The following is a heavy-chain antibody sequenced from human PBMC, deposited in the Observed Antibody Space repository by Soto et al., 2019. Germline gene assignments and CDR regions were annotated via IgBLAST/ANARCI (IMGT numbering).Heavy chain of an antibody. J-gene: IGHJ6*02. CDR2: IYYSRST. CDR1: GGSISSYY. CDR3: ARDRVVGATKGHYYYYGMDV. Sequence: SETLSLTCTVSGGSISSYYWSWIRQPPGKGLEWIGYIYYSRSTNYNPSLKSRVTISVDTSKNQFSLKLSSVTAADTAVYYCARDRVVGATKGHYYYYGMDVWGQGTTVTVSS. D-gene: IGHD1-26*01. V-gene: IGHV4-59*01.